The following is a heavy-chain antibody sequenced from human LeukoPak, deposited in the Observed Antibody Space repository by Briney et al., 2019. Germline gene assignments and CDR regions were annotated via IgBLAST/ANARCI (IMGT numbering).Heavy chain of an antibody. J-gene: IGHJ5*02. Sequence: SETLSLTCTVSGGSISSYYWSWIRQPPGKGLEWIGYIYYSGSTNYNPSLKSRVTISVDTSKNQFSLKLSSVTAADTAVYYCAREVWFGESENWFDPWGQGTLVTVSS. CDR2: IYYSGST. V-gene: IGHV4-59*01. CDR3: AREVWFGESENWFDP. D-gene: IGHD3-10*01. CDR1: GGSISSYY.